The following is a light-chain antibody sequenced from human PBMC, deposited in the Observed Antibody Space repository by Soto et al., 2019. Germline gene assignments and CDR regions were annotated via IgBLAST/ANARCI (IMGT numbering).Light chain of an antibody. Sequence: DIVMTQTPLSLSVTPGQPASISCKSSQSLLYSDGKTYLYWYLQKPGQPPHILIYETSSRFSGVPDRFSGSGSGTYLTLTISRVEAEDVGVYFCMXTLQLPITFGQGTRLEIK. V-gene: IGKV2D-29*01. J-gene: IGKJ5*01. CDR2: ETS. CDR1: QSLLYSDGKTY. CDR3: MXTLQLPIT.